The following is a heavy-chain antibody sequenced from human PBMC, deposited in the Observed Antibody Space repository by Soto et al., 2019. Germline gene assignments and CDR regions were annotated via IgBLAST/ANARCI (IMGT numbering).Heavy chain of an antibody. Sequence: ASVKVSCKASGYTFTSYGISWVRQAPGQGLEWMGWISAYNGNTNYAQKLQGRVTMTTDTSTSTAYMELRSLRSDDTAVYYCARDLWVVAAKNWFAPGGQGTLVTVPS. CDR1: GYTFTSYG. V-gene: IGHV1-18*01. J-gene: IGHJ5*02. CDR3: ARDLWVVAAKNWFAP. D-gene: IGHD2-15*01. CDR2: ISAYNGNT.